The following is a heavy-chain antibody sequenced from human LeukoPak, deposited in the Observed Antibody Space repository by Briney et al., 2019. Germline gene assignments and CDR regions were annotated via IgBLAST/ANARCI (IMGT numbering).Heavy chain of an antibody. CDR1: GFTFDDYA. V-gene: IGHV3-9*01. D-gene: IGHD3-22*01. J-gene: IGHJ4*02. Sequence: GGSLRLSCAASGFTFDDYAMHWVRQAPGKGLEWVSGISWNSGSIGYADSVKGRFTIPRDNAKNSLYLQMNSLRAEDTALYYCAKAYYYDSSGYLDYWGQGTLVTVSS. CDR2: ISWNSGSI. CDR3: AKAYYYDSSGYLDY.